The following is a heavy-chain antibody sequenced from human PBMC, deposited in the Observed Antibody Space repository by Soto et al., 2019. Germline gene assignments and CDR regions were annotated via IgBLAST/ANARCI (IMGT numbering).Heavy chain of an antibody. CDR1: GYSFTTYW. J-gene: IGHJ4*02. V-gene: IGHV5-10-1*01. CDR3: ARDPTYFYDSSGYYDY. D-gene: IGHD3-22*01. CDR2: IDPTDSYT. Sequence: GESLKISCQASGYSFTTYWISWVRQMPGKGLECMGRIDPTDSYTDYGPSFEGHVTMSVDRSINTAYLEWSSLKASDSAMYYCARDPTYFYDSSGYYDYWGQGTLVTVSS.